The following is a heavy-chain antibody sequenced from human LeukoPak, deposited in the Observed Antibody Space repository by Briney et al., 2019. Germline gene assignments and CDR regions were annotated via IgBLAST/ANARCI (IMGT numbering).Heavy chain of an antibody. D-gene: IGHD3-16*02. V-gene: IGHV3-48*01. CDR2: ISSSSSTI. CDR3: AKDSTFGGVIVKHNYFDY. CDR1: GFTFSSYS. J-gene: IGHJ4*02. Sequence: PGGSLRLSCAASGFTFSSYSMNWVRQAPGKGLEWVSYISSSSSTIYYADSVKGRFTISRDNSKNTLYLQMNSLRAEDTAVYYCAKDSTFGGVIVKHNYFDYWGQGTLVTVSS.